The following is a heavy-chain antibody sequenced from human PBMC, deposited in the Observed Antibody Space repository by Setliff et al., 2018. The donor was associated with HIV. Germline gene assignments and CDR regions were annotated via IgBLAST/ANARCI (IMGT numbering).Heavy chain of an antibody. J-gene: IGHJ5*02. CDR1: GGTFSSYV. V-gene: IGHV1-69*05. Sequence: SVKVSCKASGGTFSSYVISWVRQAPGQGPEWMGGIIPMYGVSNYAQKFQGRVTITTDESTSTAYMELSSLRSEDTAVYYCALPYCSGGNCWSSASLPPAGWFDPWGQGTLVTVSS. CDR3: ALPYCSGGNCWSSASLPPAGWFDP. D-gene: IGHD2-15*01. CDR2: IIPMYGVS.